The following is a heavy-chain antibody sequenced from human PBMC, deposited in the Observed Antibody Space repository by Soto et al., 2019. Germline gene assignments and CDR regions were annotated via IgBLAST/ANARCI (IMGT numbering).Heavy chain of an antibody. V-gene: IGHV3-48*02. CDR3: AKENRLQPLRPKKKRGWFDP. Sequence: EVQLVESGGGLVQPGGSLRLSCAASGFTFSSYSMNWVRQAPGKGLEWVSYISSSSSTIYYADSVKGRFTISRDNAKNPQYLQINSLRDEDTAVYYCAKENRLQPLRPKKKRGWFDPWGQGTLVTVSS. J-gene: IGHJ5*02. D-gene: IGHD2-15*01. CDR1: GFTFSSYS. CDR2: ISSSSSTI.